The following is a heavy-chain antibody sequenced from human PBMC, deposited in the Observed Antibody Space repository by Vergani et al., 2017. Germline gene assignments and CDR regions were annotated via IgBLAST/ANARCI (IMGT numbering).Heavy chain of an antibody. CDR2: INPNSGGT. Sequence: QVQLVQSGAEVKKPGASVKVSCKASGYTFTGYYMHWVRQAPGQGLEWMGWINPNSGGTNYAQKFQGRVTMTRDTSISTAYMELSRLRSDDTAVYYCASDLRHDIMLGPDNMPFDSWGQGTLVTVSS. V-gene: IGHV1-2*02. CDR3: ASDLRHDIMLGPDNMPFDS. D-gene: IGHD3-16*01. CDR1: GYTFTGYY. J-gene: IGHJ4*02.